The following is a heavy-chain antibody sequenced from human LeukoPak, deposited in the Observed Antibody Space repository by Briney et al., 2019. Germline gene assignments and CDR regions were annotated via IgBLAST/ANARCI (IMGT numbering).Heavy chain of an antibody. CDR1: GYTLTDNH. CDR2: IDPNSGVT. CDR3: ARELGINAFDV. V-gene: IGHV1-2*02. D-gene: IGHD1-26*01. Sequence: ASVKVSCKASGYTLTDNHLYWVRQAPGQGLEWMGWIDPNSGVTNFAQNFQGRLTMTTDTSISTAYMELSRLTSDDTTAYYCARELGINAFDVWGQGTLVTVSS. J-gene: IGHJ3*01.